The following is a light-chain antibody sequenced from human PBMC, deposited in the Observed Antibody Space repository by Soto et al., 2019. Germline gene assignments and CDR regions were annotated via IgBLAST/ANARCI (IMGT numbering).Light chain of an antibody. Sequence: EIVMTQSPATLSVSPGERVTLSCRASQSVSSSLAWYQQKPGQAPRLLLYGASTRAIGIPARFSGSGSETEFTLTISSLPSEDFAVDYCQQYNNWWTFGQGTKVEIK. CDR2: GAS. CDR1: QSVSSS. CDR3: QQYNNWWT. J-gene: IGKJ1*01. V-gene: IGKV3-15*01.